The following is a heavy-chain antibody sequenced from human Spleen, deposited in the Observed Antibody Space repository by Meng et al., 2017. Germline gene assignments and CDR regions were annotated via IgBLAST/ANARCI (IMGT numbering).Heavy chain of an antibody. V-gene: IGHV1-24*01. CDR1: GYTLTEVP. Sequence: ASVKVSCKVSGYTLTEVPIHWVRQAPGKGLEWMGGFDPEDGETRYEQKLQGRVTITEDASTETAFMELSSLTSEDTAVYYCATYRSRLTGHFLDYWGRGTRVTVSS. CDR2: FDPEDGET. J-gene: IGHJ4*02. D-gene: IGHD3-9*01. CDR3: ATYRSRLTGHFLDY.